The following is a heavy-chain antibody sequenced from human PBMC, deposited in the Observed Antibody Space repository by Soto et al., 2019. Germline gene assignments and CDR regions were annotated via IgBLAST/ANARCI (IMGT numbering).Heavy chain of an antibody. CDR3: ARVPDFWNGYYSQEF. CDR2: FYYSGSS. D-gene: IGHD3-3*01. J-gene: IGHJ4*02. Sequence: PSETLSITGTVSVASFSSGSYYWRWILQPPGKGLEWIGYFYYSGSSNSNPSLRSRVTMSVDTSKNQLSLILSSVTAADTAVYYCARVPDFWNGYYSQEFWGQGTLVTVSS. CDR1: VASFSSGSYY. V-gene: IGHV4-61*01.